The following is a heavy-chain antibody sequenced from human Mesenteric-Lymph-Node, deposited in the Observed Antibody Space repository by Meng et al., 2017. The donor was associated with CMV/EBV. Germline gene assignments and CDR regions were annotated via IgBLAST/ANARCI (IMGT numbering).Heavy chain of an antibody. D-gene: IGHD2-2*01. J-gene: IGHJ1*01. CDR2: ISSSGSAM. V-gene: IGHV3-11*04. Sequence: GESLKISCAASGFTFSDHYMSWIRQAPGKGLEWVSYISSSGSAMHYSDSVKGRFTISRDNAKNSMFLQMNSLRAEDTAVYYCARYCSSTSCYHGSAEYFQNWGQGTLVTVSS. CDR1: GFTFSDHY. CDR3: ARYCSSTSCYHGSAEYFQN.